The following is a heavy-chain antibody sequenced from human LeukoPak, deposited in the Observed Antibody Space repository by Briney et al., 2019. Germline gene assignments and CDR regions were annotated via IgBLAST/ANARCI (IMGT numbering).Heavy chain of an antibody. CDR3: AKGDDYFDY. J-gene: IGHJ4*02. V-gene: IGHV3-21*04. CDR2: ITASSTAI. CDR1: GFTFNTYT. Sequence: GGSLRLSCAASGFTFNTYTMNWVRQAPGKGLEWVSSITASSTAIYYADSVKGRFTISRDNSKNTLYLQMNSLRAEDTAVYYCAKGDDYFDYWGQGTLVTVSS.